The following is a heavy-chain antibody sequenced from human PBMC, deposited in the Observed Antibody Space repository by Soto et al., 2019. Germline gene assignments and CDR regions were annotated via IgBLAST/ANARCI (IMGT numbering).Heavy chain of an antibody. D-gene: IGHD5-12*01. V-gene: IGHV4-59*01. CDR3: VRGGYVHAFDY. CDR1: GGSIIYYY. J-gene: IGHJ4*02. CDR2: IYYSGNT. Sequence: SETLSLTCTVSGGSIIYYYWGWIRQPPGKGLEWIGSIYYSGNTHYNPSLKSRVTISVDTSMNQFSLNLDSVTAVDSAVYYCVRGGYVHAFDYWGQGALVTVSS.